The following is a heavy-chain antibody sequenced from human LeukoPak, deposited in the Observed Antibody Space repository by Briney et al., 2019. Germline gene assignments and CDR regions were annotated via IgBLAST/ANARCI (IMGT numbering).Heavy chain of an antibody. CDR1: GGSINNNY. CDR3: ARATRVVRGTNWFDP. Sequence: PSETLSLTCTVSGGSINNNYWSWIRQPPGKGLEWVGDIYYSGSTNYTPSLKSRVTISVDTSKNQFSLNLSSVTAADTAVYYCARATRVVRGTNWFDPWGQGTLVTVSS. D-gene: IGHD3-10*01. CDR2: IYYSGST. J-gene: IGHJ5*02. V-gene: IGHV4-59*01.